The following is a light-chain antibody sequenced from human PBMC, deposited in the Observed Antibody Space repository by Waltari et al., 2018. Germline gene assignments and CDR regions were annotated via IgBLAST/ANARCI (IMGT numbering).Light chain of an antibody. CDR2: GAS. J-gene: IGKJ5*01. CDR3: QQTNSFPVT. Sequence: DIQMTQSPSSVSASVGDRVTIPCRASQGISTGLAWYQQKPGKAPELLIYGASSLESGVPSRFSGSGSGTDFTLTISSLQPEDFATYYCQQTNSFPVTFGQGTRLEIK. V-gene: IGKV1D-12*01. CDR1: QGISTG.